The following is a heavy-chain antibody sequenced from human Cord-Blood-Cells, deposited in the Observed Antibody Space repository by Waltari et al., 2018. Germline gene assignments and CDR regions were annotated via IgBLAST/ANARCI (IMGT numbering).Heavy chain of an antibody. CDR2: IIPIFGTA. D-gene: IGHD6-13*01. V-gene: IGHV1-69*01. CDR1: VGTFSSYA. J-gene: IGHJ4*02. CDR3: ARDRGDSSSWFDY. Sequence: QVQLVQSGAEVTKPGSSVKVSCKAYVGTFSSYATGWVRQAPGQGLEWMGGIIPIFGTANYAQKFQGRVTITADESTSTAYMELSSLRSEDTAVYYCARDRGDSSSWFDYWGQGTLVTVSS.